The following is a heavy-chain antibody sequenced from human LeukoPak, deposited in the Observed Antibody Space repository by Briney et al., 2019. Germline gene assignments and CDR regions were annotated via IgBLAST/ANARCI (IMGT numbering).Heavy chain of an antibody. V-gene: IGHV1-8*01. CDR3: ARSHYYYGMDV. CDR2: MNPNSGNT. J-gene: IGHJ6*02. CDR1: GYTFTSYD. Sequence: ASVTVSFKASGYTFTSYDINWVRQAPGQGLEWMGWMNPNSGNTGYAQKFQGRVTMTRNTSISTAYMELSSLRSEDTAVYYCARSHYYYGMDVWGQGTTVTVSS.